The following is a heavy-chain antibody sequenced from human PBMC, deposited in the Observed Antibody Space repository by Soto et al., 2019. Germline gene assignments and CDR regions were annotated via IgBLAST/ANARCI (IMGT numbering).Heavy chain of an antibody. CDR1: GFTFNSYT. CDR3: ARGLSMDV. V-gene: IGHV3-48*01. J-gene: IGHJ6*04. Sequence: GGSLRLSCAASGFTFNSYTMAWVRQAPGKGLEWVSYISGSSSSIYYADSVKGRFTISRDNAKNSLYLQMNSLRAEDRAVYYCARGLSMDVWGKGTTVTVSS. CDR2: ISGSSSSI.